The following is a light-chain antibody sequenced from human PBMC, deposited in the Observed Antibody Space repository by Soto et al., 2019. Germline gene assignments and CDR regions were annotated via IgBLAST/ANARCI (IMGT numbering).Light chain of an antibody. V-gene: IGLV1-40*01. CDR3: QSYDSSLNGFVV. CDR2: GNI. CDR1: SSNIGAGYD. Sequence: QSVLTQPPSVSGAPGQRVTISCTGSSSNIGAGYDVHWYQQLPGTAPKVLIYGNINRPSGVPDRFSGSKSGTSASLAITGLQAEDEADYYCQSYDSSLNGFVVFGGGTKLTVL. J-gene: IGLJ2*01.